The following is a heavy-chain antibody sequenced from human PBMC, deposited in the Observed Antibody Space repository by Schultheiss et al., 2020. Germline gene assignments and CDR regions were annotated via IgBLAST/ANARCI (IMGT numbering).Heavy chain of an antibody. V-gene: IGHV3-64*04. CDR1: GFTFSDST. CDR2: ISSNGGST. Sequence: GGSLRLSCAASGFTFSDSTVHWVRQAPGKGLEYVSAISSNGGSTYYADSVKGRFTISRDNAKNSLYLQMNSLRAEDTAVYYCARDGGYCSSTSCRRGDYWGQGTLVTVSS. CDR3: ARDGGYCSSTSCRRGDY. D-gene: IGHD2-2*01. J-gene: IGHJ4*02.